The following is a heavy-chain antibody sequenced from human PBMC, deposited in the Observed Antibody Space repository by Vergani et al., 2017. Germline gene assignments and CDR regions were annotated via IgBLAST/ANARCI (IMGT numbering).Heavy chain of an antibody. CDR3: ARGYSYGYRYFDL. CDR2: IYYSGST. J-gene: IGHJ2*01. CDR1: GGSISSYY. D-gene: IGHD5-18*01. V-gene: IGHV4-59*01. Sequence: QVQLQESGPGLVKPSETLSLTCTVSGGSISSYYWSWIRQPPGKGLDWIGYIYYSGSTNYNPSLKSRVAISVDTSKNQFSLKLSSVTAADTAVYYCARGYSYGYRYFDLWGRGTLVTVSS.